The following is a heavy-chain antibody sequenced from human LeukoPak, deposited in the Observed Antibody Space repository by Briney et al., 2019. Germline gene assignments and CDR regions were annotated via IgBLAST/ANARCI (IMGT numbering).Heavy chain of an antibody. CDR3: ASNYDYVWGSYRLGGGGMDV. CDR1: GFTFSSYA. J-gene: IGHJ6*02. CDR2: ISGSGGST. D-gene: IGHD3-16*02. V-gene: IGHV3-23*01. Sequence: SGGSLRLSCAASGFTFSSYAMSWVRQAPGKGLEWVSAISGSGGSTYYADSVKGRFTISRDNAKNSLYLQMNSLRAEDTDVYYCASNYDYVWGSYRLGGGGMDVWGQGTTVTVSS.